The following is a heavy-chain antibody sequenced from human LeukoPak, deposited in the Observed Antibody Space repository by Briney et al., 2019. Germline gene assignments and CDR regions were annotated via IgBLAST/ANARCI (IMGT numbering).Heavy chain of an antibody. D-gene: IGHD6-19*01. Sequence: ASVKVSCKATGHTFTGYYMHLVRQAPGQGLEWMGWINPNSGGTNYAQKFQGRVTMTRDTSISTAYMELSRLRSDDTAVYYCAKDRAVAGFQVYYFDYWGQGTLVTVSS. CDR2: INPNSGGT. CDR3: AKDRAVAGFQVYYFDY. V-gene: IGHV1-2*02. J-gene: IGHJ4*02. CDR1: GHTFTGYY.